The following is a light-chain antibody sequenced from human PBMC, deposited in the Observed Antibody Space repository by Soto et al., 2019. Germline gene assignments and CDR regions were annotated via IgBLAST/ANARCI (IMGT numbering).Light chain of an antibody. Sequence: QSALTQPASVSGSPGQSITISCTGSSSDIGDYKHVSWYKQHPGKAPKLMIYDVSNRPSGVSNRFSGSKSGNTASLTISGLQAEDEADYYCSSYTSTNFVIFGGGTKLTVL. CDR2: DVS. CDR3: SSYTSTNFVI. CDR1: SSDIGDYKH. J-gene: IGLJ2*01. V-gene: IGLV2-14*03.